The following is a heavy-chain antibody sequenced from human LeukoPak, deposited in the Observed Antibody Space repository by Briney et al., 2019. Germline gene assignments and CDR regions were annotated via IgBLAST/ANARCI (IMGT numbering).Heavy chain of an antibody. CDR3: ARAIKGRVLWFGELQDWFDP. D-gene: IGHD3-10*01. CDR2: IIPIFGTA. CDR1: GGTFSSYA. J-gene: IGHJ5*02. Sequence: GASVKVSCKASGGTFSSYAISWVRQAPGQGLEWMGGIIPIFGTANYAQKFQGRVTITADESTSTAYMELSSLRSEDTAVYYCARAIKGRVLWFGELQDWFDPWGQGTLVTVSS. V-gene: IGHV1-69*13.